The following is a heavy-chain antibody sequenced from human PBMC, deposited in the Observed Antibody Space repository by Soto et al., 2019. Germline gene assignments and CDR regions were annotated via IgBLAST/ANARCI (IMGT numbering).Heavy chain of an antibody. CDR3: TTIAVVTPGFDY. CDR1: GFSFINAW. V-gene: IGHV3-15*01. Sequence: EVQLVESGGGFIKPGGSLRLSCAASGFSFINAWMGWVRQAPGKGLEWVGRVRSKTEGGTIEYAAPVKGRFTISRDESKNTLYLQMTSLRTEHTAVYFCTTIAVVTPGFDYWGQGTRVTVSS. J-gene: IGHJ4*02. D-gene: IGHD2-15*01. CDR2: VRSKTEGGTI.